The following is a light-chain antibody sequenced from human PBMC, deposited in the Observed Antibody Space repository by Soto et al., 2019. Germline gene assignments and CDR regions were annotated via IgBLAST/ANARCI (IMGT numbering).Light chain of an antibody. Sequence: IQLPQSPSSLSASVGDRVTITCRASQGISSYLAWYQQKPVKAPKLLIYAASTLQSGVPLRFSGSGSGTDFTLTISSLQPEDFATYYCQQLNSYAFTFGGGTKVEIK. CDR3: QQLNSYAFT. CDR1: QGISSY. V-gene: IGKV1-9*01. CDR2: AAS. J-gene: IGKJ4*01.